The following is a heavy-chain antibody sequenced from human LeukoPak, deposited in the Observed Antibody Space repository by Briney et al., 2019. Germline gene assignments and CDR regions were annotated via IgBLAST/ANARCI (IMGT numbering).Heavy chain of an antibody. CDR1: GFTFNSYA. J-gene: IGHJ4*02. Sequence: QTGGSLRLSCVASGFTFNSYAMNWVRQAPGKGLEWVSHISSSATNIYYADSVKGRFTISRDNSKNTLYLQMNSLRAEDTAVYYCAKVSVPAATLYYFDYWGQGTLVTVSS. CDR2: ISSSATNI. D-gene: IGHD2-2*01. CDR3: AKVSVPAATLYYFDY. V-gene: IGHV3-23*01.